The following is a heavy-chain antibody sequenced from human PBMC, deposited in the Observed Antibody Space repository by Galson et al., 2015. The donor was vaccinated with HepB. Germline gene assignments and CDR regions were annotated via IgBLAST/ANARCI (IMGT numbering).Heavy chain of an antibody. Sequence: SVKVSCKASGYTFTMYAMHWVRQAPGQRPEWLGWLNVGNDNTQYSQNFPGRVTITRDTSARTAYMELGLLKSEDTAVSYCARSGRVGIAAAYRGLYWGQGTLVTVSS. V-gene: IGHV1-3*01. CDR3: ARSGRVGIAAAYRGLY. D-gene: IGHD6-25*01. CDR1: GYTFTMYA. J-gene: IGHJ4*02. CDR2: LNVGNDNT.